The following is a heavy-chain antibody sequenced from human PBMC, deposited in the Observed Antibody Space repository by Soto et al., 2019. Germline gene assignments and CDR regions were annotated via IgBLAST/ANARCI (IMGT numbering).Heavy chain of an antibody. Sequence: VSLRLSGAASGFTVSSNYMSWVRQAPGKGLEWVSVIYSGGSTYYADSVKGRFTISRDNSKNTLYLQMNSLRAEDTAVYYCAREASSGWSGGDDAFDIWGQGTMVTVSS. CDR1: GFTVSSNY. D-gene: IGHD6-19*01. CDR2: IYSGGST. CDR3: AREASSGWSGGDDAFDI. V-gene: IGHV3-53*01. J-gene: IGHJ3*02.